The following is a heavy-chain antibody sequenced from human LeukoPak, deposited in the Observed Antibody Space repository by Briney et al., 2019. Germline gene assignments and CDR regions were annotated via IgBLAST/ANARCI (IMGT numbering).Heavy chain of an antibody. D-gene: IGHD3-3*01. CDR1: GFTFSRYG. J-gene: IGHJ6*03. V-gene: IGHV3-30*02. Sequence: PGGSLRLSCAASGFTFSRYGLHWVRQAPGKGLEWVAFIRDDGSTRYYTDSVKGRFTVSRDNSKNTLYLQMDSLRIEDTAVYYCAREVIFGVVIRNYMDVWGKGTTVTVFS. CDR3: AREVIFGVVIRNYMDV. CDR2: IRDDGSTR.